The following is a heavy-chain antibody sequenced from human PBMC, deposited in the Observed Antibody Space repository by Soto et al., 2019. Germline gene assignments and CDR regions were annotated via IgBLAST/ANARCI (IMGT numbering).Heavy chain of an antibody. CDR2: INPVDGSA. CDR3: ARDYLSSKPSLSYFDY. D-gene: IGHD4-4*01. CDR1: GYXXXXXX. Sequence: QVQLVQSGAEVTKPGASVRLSCKASGYXXXXXXXXXXXXXXXXXXXXXGFINPVDGSATHAQKLQGRLIMTRDESTSTVYMELSSLRSEDAALYYCARDYLSSKPSLSYFDYWGQGALVTVSA. J-gene: IGHJ4*02. V-gene: IGHV1-46*04.